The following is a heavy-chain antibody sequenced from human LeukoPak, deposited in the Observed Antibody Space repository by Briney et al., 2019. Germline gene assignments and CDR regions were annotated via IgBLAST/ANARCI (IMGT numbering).Heavy chain of an antibody. CDR2: ISSSSSYI. Sequence: GGSLRLSCAASGFTFSSYSMNWVRQAPGKGLEWVSSISSSSSYIYYADSVKGRFTISRDNAKNSLYLQMNSLRAEDTAVYYCARVRYNWNGVFDYWGQGTLVTVSS. J-gene: IGHJ4*02. D-gene: IGHD1-20*01. CDR1: GFTFSSYS. CDR3: ARVRYNWNGVFDY. V-gene: IGHV3-21*01.